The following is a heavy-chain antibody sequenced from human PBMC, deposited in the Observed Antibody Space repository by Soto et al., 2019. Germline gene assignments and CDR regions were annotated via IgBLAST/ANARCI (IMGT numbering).Heavy chain of an antibody. CDR2: IYYSGST. J-gene: IGHJ5*02. Sequence: SETLSLTCTVSGGSISSYYWSWIRQPPGKGLEWIGYIYYSGSTNYNPSLKSRVTISVDTPKNQFSLKLSSVTAADTAVYYCARELYSGSSNWFDPWGQGTLVTVSS. CDR3: ARELYSGSSNWFDP. V-gene: IGHV4-59*01. D-gene: IGHD1-26*01. CDR1: GGSISSYY.